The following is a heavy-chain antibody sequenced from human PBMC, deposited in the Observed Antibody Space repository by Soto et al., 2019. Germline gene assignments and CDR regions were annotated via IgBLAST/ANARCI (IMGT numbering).Heavy chain of an antibody. J-gene: IGHJ4*02. V-gene: IGHV1-69*02. CDR3: ARVGGYDLEGPDFDY. D-gene: IGHD5-12*01. CDR2: IIPILGIA. Sequence: SVKVSCKASGGTFSSYTIRWVRQAPGQGLEWMGRIIPILGIANYAQKFQGRVTITADKSTSTAYMELSSLRSEDTAVYYCARVGGYDLEGPDFDYWGQGTLVTVSS. CDR1: GGTFSSYT.